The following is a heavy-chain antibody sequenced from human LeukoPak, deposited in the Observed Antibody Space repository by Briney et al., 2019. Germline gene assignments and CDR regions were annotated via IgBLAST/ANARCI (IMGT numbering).Heavy chain of an antibody. CDR2: IYTSGST. Sequence: SETLSLTCTVSGGSISSYYWSWIRQPAGKGLEWIGRIYTSGSTNYNTSLKSRVTMSVDTSKNQFSLKLSSVTAADTAVYYCARDFWTYYYDSSGYYYGAFDIWGQGTMVTVSS. CDR3: ARDFWTYYYDSSGYYYGAFDI. D-gene: IGHD3-22*01. CDR1: GGSISSYY. J-gene: IGHJ3*02. V-gene: IGHV4-4*07.